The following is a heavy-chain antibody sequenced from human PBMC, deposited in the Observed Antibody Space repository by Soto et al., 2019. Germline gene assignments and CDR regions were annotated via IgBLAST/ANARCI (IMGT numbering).Heavy chain of an antibody. CDR2: ISGDGLST. Sequence: LRLSCAGSGPTFTDFSMTWVRQAPGKGLVWVSAISGDGLSTYYAGSVKGRFTISRDNSKTTLYLQMNSLRAEDTAVYYCARRPDAFDIWGRGTMVT. CDR1: GPTFTDFS. V-gene: IGHV3-23*01. CDR3: ARRPDAFDI. J-gene: IGHJ3*02.